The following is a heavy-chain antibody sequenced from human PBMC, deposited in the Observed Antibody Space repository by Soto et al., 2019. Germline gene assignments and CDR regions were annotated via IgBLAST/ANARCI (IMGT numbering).Heavy chain of an antibody. CDR3: ARAYLGRLQRRGDYYYALDV. CDR1: GFSFRDYD. CDR2: LGAADDP. D-gene: IGHD3-10*01. Sequence: EVQLVESGGGSVQPGGSLRLSCAASGFSFRDYDMHWVRQRTGKGLEWVSGLGAADDPYYVRSVKGRFSVSRDNAQSSLSLQINNLRVDETAVYYCARAYLGRLQRRGDYYYALDVWGRGTTVTVAS. V-gene: IGHV3-13*05. J-gene: IGHJ6*01.